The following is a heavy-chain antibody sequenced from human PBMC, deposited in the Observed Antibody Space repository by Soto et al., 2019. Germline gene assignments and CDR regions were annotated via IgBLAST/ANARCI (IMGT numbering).Heavy chain of an antibody. CDR2: INHSGST. J-gene: IGHJ6*02. CDR3: ATGSRHFWTRAGMDV. D-gene: IGHD3-3*02. V-gene: IGHV4-34*01. Sequence: SETLSLTCAFYVVSFSGYYWSCIRHPPGKWLEWIGEINHSGSTNYNPSLKSRVTISVDTSKNQFSLKLSSVTPADTAVYSCATGSRHFWTRAGMDVWGQRTMVTVSX. CDR1: VVSFSGYY.